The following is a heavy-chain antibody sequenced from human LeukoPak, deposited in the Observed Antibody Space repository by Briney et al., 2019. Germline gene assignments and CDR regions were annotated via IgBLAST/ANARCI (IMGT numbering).Heavy chain of an antibody. J-gene: IGHJ6*03. CDR3: AREEWHQDYYYYYMDV. CDR1: GYTFTSYD. Sequence: ASVKVSCKASGYTFTSYDINWVRQATGQGLEWMGWMNPNSGNTGYAQKFQGRVTMTRNTSISTAYMELSSPRSEDTAVYYCAREEWHQDYYYYYMDVWGKGTTVTVSS. V-gene: IGHV1-8*01. D-gene: IGHD3-3*01. CDR2: MNPNSGNT.